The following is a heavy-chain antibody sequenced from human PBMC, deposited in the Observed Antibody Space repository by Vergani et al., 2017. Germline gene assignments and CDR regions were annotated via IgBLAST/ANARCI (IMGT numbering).Heavy chain of an antibody. CDR3: ARGRRTGTTRWFDP. CDR1: GGSFSGYY. V-gene: IGHV4-34*01. Sequence: QVQLQQWGAGLLKPLETLSLTCAVYGGSFSGYYWSWIRQPPGKGLEWIGEINHSGSTNYNPSLKSRVTISVDTSKNQFSLKLSSVTAADTAVYYCARGRRTGTTRWFDPWGQGTLVTVSS. J-gene: IGHJ5*02. D-gene: IGHD1-7*01. CDR2: INHSGST.